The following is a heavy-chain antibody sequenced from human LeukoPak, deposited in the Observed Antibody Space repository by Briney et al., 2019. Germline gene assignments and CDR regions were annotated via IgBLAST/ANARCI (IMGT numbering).Heavy chain of an antibody. D-gene: IGHD3-9*01. V-gene: IGHV3-30*02. CDR3: ANRYYDILTGYQGSLFDY. Sequence: PGGSLRLSCAASGFTFSSYGMHWVRQAPGKGLEWVAFIRYDGSNKYYADSVKGRFTISRDNSKNTLYLQVNSLRAEDTAVYYCANRYYDILTGYQGSLFDYWGQGTLVTVSS. CDR1: GFTFSSYG. CDR2: IRYDGSNK. J-gene: IGHJ4*02.